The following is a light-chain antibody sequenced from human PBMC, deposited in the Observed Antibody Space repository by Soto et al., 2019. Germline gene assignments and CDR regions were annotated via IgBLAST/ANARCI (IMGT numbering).Light chain of an antibody. V-gene: IGLV1-47*02. CDR3: ASWDDSLSGFVV. J-gene: IGLJ2*01. CDR2: NNN. CDR1: TSNIGNNY. Sequence: QSVLTQPPSASGAPGESVTISCSGSTSNIGNNYVFWYQQFPGTAPTLLIQNNNQRPSGVPDRFSGSKSGTSASLAISGLRSEDEDDYYCASWDDSLSGFVVFGGGTKLTVL.